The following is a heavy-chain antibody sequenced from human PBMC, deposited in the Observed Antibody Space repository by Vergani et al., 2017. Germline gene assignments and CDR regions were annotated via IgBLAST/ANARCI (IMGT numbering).Heavy chain of an antibody. CDR1: GGSISSYY. CDR2: IYTSGST. Sequence: QVQLQESGPGLVKPSETLSLTCTVSGGSISSYYWSWIQQPAGKGLEWIGRIYTSGSTNYNPSLKSRVTMSVDTSKNQFSLKLSSVTAADTAVYYCARGDITMVRGVNWFDPWGQGTLVTVSS. J-gene: IGHJ5*02. V-gene: IGHV4-4*07. D-gene: IGHD3-10*01. CDR3: ARGDITMVRGVNWFDP.